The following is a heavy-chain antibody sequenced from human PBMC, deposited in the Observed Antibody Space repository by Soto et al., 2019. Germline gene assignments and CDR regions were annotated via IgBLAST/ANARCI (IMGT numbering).Heavy chain of an antibody. CDR2: INHSGST. Sequence: PSETLSLTCAVYGGSFSGYYWSWIRQPPGKGLEWIGEINHSGSTNYNPSLKSRVTISVDTSKNQFSLKLSSVTAADTAVYYCARTPYNWNDSCWFDPWGQGTLVTVSS. CDR1: GGSFSGYY. CDR3: ARTPYNWNDSCWFDP. V-gene: IGHV4-34*01. J-gene: IGHJ5*02. D-gene: IGHD1-1*01.